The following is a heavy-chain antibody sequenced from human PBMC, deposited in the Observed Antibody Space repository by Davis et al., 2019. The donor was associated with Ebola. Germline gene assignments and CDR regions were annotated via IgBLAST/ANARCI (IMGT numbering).Heavy chain of an antibody. CDR3: AKHRTASGSRYFDL. CDR2: ISGSGGGT. D-gene: IGHD3-10*01. Sequence: GESLKISCTASGFTFSSYAMNWVRQAPGKGLDWVSTISGSGGGTYYADAVKGRFTISRDNSMNTLYLQMNNLRAEDTALYYCAKHRTASGSRYFDLWGRGTLVTVSS. V-gene: IGHV3-23*01. CDR1: GFTFSSYA. J-gene: IGHJ2*01.